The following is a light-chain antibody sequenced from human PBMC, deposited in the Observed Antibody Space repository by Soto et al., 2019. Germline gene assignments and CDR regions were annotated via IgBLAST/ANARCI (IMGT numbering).Light chain of an antibody. J-gene: IGKJ4*01. CDR3: QQYDNWPPLT. Sequence: EIVMSPSQVTLSVSPGERATLSCRASQSVRRNLAWYQQKPGQAPRLLISGASTRATGIPARFSGSGSGTEFTLTISSLQSEDFAVYYCQQYDNWPPLTFGGGTKVDI. CDR2: GAS. CDR1: QSVRRN. V-gene: IGKV3-15*01.